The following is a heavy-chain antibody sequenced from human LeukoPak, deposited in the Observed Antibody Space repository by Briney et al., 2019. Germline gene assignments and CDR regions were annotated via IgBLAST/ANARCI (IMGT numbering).Heavy chain of an antibody. D-gene: IGHD2-15*01. CDR2: ISAYNGNT. V-gene: IGHV1-18*01. CDR1: GYTFTSYG. CDR3: ASFDCSGGSCP. J-gene: IGHJ5*02. Sequence: ASVKVSCKASGYTFTSYGISWVRRAPGQGLEWMGWISAYNGNTNYAQKLQGRVTMTTDTSTSTAYMELRSLRSDDTAVYYCASFDCSGGSCPWGQGTLVTVSS.